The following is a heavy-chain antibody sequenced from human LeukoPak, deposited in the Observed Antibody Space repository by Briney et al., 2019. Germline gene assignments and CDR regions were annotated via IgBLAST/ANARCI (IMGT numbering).Heavy chain of an antibody. D-gene: IGHD6-19*01. V-gene: IGHV4-39*07. J-gene: IGHJ4*02. CDR1: GGSISSSSYY. CDR3: ARLWLDPYYFDY. CDR2: IYYSGST. Sequence: PSETLSLTCTVSGGSISSSSYYWGWIRQPPGKGLEWIGSIYYSGSTYYNPSLKSRVTISVDTSKNQFSLKLSSVTAAGTAVYYCARLWLDPYYFDYWGQGTLVTVSS.